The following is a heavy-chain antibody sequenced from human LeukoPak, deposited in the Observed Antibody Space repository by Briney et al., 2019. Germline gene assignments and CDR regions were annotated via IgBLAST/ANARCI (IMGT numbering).Heavy chain of an antibody. D-gene: IGHD6-13*01. CDR3: ARDRAGFFDD. V-gene: IGHV4-61*01. CDR1: GGSVSSGSYY. Sequence: PSETLSLTCTVFGGSVSSGSYYWSWIRQPPGKGLEWIGEIYYSGSTNYNPSLKSRITISLDTSKNQFSLKLSSVTAADTAVYYCARDRAGFFDDWGQGTLVTVSS. CDR2: IYYSGST. J-gene: IGHJ4*02.